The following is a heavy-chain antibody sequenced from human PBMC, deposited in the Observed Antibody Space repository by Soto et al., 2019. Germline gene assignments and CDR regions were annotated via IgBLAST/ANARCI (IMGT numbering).Heavy chain of an antibody. CDR1: GDSISTYY. Sequence: QVQLQESGPGLVKPSETLSLTCAVSGDSISTYYCMWIRQPPGKGLESIGYLYYGRSANYNPSLKSPVTLSVDTSTNQCSLTLSSMTAADTAVNYCALRSMAVVPEYGGQGTLVTVSS. J-gene: IGHJ4*02. CDR3: ALRSMAVVPEY. D-gene: IGHD3-22*01. V-gene: IGHV4-59*01. CDR2: LYYGRSA.